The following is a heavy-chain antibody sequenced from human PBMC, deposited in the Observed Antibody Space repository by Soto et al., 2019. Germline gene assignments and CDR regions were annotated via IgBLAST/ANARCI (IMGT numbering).Heavy chain of an antibody. CDR2: INTDGTTT. CDR3: ARVSVGAYDFSY. CDR1: GFTLSSYW. V-gene: IGHV3-74*01. Sequence: VQLVESGGGLVQPGGSLRLSCAASGFTLSSYWMHWVRQAPGKGLVWVSRINTDGTTTTYADSVKGRFTISRDIAKNTLYLQMNSLRAEDTAVYYCARVSVGAYDFSYWGQGTLVTVSS. D-gene: IGHD5-12*01. J-gene: IGHJ4*02.